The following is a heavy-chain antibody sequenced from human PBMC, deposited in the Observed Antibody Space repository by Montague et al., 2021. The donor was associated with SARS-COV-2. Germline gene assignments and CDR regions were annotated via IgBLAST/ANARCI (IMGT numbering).Heavy chain of an antibody. D-gene: IGHD1-26*01. Sequence: SETLSLTCTVSGGSISSSSYYWGWIRQPPGKGLEWIGSIYYSGSTYYNPSLKSRVTISVDTSKNQFSLKLSSVTAADTAVYYCARQMTSWWELLYYSDYWGQGTLVTVSS. CDR3: ARQMTSWWELLYYSDY. CDR2: IYYSGST. V-gene: IGHV4-39*01. J-gene: IGHJ4*02. CDR1: GGSISSSSYY.